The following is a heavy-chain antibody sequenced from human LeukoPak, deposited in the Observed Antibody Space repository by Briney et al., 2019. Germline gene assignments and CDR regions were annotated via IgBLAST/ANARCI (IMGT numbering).Heavy chain of an antibody. Sequence: GRSLRLSCAASGFTFSSYAMHWVRQAPGKGLEWVAVISYDGSNKYYADSVKGRFTISRDNSKNTLYLQMNSLRAEDTAVYYCARDLGSGSLDYWGQGTLVTVSS. CDR3: ARDLGSGSLDY. J-gene: IGHJ4*02. D-gene: IGHD6-13*01. CDR2: ISYDGSNK. V-gene: IGHV3-30*04. CDR1: GFTFSSYA.